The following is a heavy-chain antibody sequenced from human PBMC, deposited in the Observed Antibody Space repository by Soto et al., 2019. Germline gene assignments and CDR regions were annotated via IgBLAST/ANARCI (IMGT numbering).Heavy chain of an antibody. CDR1: GGSISSYY. J-gene: IGHJ6*02. CDR3: ARDRRRYSYGYPPYYYYYGMDV. Sequence: SETLSLTCTVSGGSISSYYWSWIRQPPGKGLEWIGYIYYSGSTNYNPSLKSRVTISVDTSKNQFSLKLSSVTAADTAVYYCARDRRRYSYGYPPYYYYYGMDVWGQGTTVTVSS. CDR2: IYYSGST. D-gene: IGHD5-18*01. V-gene: IGHV4-59*01.